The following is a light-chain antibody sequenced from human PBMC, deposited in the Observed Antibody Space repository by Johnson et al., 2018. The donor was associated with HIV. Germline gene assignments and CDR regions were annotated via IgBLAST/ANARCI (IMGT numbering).Light chain of an antibody. Sequence: QSVLTQPPSVSAAPGQKVTISCSEINSNIGNNFVSWYQQLPRTAPKLLIYENNRRPSGIPDRFSGSRYGTSATLGITGLQTGDEADYFCGTWDDSLSAYVFGTGTQITVL. CDR2: ENN. J-gene: IGLJ1*01. V-gene: IGLV1-51*02. CDR3: GTWDDSLSAYV. CDR1: NSNIGNNF.